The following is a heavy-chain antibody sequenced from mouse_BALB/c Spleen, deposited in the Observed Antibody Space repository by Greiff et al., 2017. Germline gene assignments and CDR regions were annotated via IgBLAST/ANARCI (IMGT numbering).Heavy chain of an antibody. Sequence: QLLESGPGLVKPGASGKMSCTASGFTFPSYGMHWVKQKPGQGLEWIGYINPYNDGTKYNEKFKGKATLTSDKTTSTAYMELSSLTSEDAAVYCGARGGLGLLFAYWGQGTLVTVSA. D-gene: IGHD3-1*01. CDR2: INPYNDGT. CDR1: GFTFPSYG. V-gene: IGHV1-14*01. CDR3: ARGGLGLLFAY. J-gene: IGHJ3*01.